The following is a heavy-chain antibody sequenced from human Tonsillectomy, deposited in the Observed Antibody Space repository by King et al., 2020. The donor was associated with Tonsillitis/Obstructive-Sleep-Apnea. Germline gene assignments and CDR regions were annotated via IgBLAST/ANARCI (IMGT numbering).Heavy chain of an antibody. J-gene: IGHJ3*02. CDR2: IYPGDSDT. Sequence: QLVQTGAEMKKPGESLKISCKGSGYSFTSYWIGWVRQMPGKGLEWMGIIYPGDSDTRYSPSFQGQVTISADKSISTAYLQWSSLKASDTAMYYCARGTYYDFWSGYYDAFDIWGQGTMVTVSS. CDR3: ARGTYYDFWSGYYDAFDI. CDR1: GYSFTSYW. V-gene: IGHV5-51*01. D-gene: IGHD3-3*01.